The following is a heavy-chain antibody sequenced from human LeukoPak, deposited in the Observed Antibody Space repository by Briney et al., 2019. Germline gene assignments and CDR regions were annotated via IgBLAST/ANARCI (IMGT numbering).Heavy chain of an antibody. J-gene: IGHJ5*02. CDR1: GFTFSSYS. CDR3: AREPRQIAAAKINWFDP. D-gene: IGHD6-13*01. V-gene: IGHV3-21*01. CDR2: ISSSSSYI. Sequence: GGSLRLSCAASGFTFSSYSMNWVRQAPGKGLEWVSSISSSSSYIYYADSVKGRFTVSRDNAKNSLYLQMNSLRAEDTAVYYCAREPRQIAAAKINWFDPWGQGTLVTVSS.